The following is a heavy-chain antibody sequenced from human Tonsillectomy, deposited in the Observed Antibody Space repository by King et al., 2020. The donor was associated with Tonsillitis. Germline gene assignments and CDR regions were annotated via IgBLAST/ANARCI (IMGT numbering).Heavy chain of an antibody. CDR2: ITGTGDTT. CDR3: AKFRKWECSDRISGVDG. CDR1: GFSFRNYA. V-gene: IGHV3-23*04. J-gene: IGHJ6*04. Sequence: VQLVESGGGLVQPGGSQRLSCEGSGFSFRNYAMTWVRQTPGKGLEWISSITGTGDTTYVADSVKGRFTISRDNSRNTLYLHMHSLRADDTATYYCAKFRKWECSDRISGVDGWGAVTTVSVSS. D-gene: IGHD1-26*01.